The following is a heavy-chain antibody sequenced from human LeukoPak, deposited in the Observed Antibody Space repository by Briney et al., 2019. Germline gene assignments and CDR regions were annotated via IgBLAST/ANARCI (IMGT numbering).Heavy chain of an antibody. CDR1: GGSVSSGSYY. D-gene: IGHD3-22*01. Sequence: SETLSLTCTVSGGSVSSGSYYWSWIRQPPGKGLEWIGYIYYSGSTNYNPSLKSRVTISVDTSKNQFSLKLSSVTAADTAVYYCARAPLITMIVVVSTGGAFDIWGQGTMVTVSS. CDR3: ARAPLITMIVVVSTGGAFDI. CDR2: IYYSGST. J-gene: IGHJ3*02. V-gene: IGHV4-61*01.